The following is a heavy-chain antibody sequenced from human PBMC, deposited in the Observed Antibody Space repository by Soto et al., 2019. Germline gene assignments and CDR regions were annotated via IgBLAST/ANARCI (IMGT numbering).Heavy chain of an antibody. CDR2: INHSGST. V-gene: IGHV4-34*01. CDR3: ARFSVTTPNFDY. Sequence: SETLSLTCAVYGGSFSGYYWSWIRQPPGKGLEWIGEINHSGSTNYNPSLKSRVTISVDTSKNQFSLKLSSVTAADTAVYYCARFSVTTPNFDYWGQGTLVTVSS. D-gene: IGHD4-17*01. J-gene: IGHJ4*02. CDR1: GGSFSGYY.